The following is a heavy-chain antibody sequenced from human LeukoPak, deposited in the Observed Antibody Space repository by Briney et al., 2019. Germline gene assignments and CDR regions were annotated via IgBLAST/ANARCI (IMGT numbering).Heavy chain of an antibody. CDR1: GFAFSTYA. CDR2: ISYDGSVK. V-gene: IGHV3-30-3*01. CDR3: ARDNYDSSGFT. J-gene: IGHJ4*02. D-gene: IGHD3-22*01. Sequence: GGSLRLSCAASGFAFSTYAMHWVRQAPGKGLEWVAVISYDGSVKYYADSVKGRFTISRDNSKNTLYLQMNSLRSDTAVYYCARDNYDSSGFTWGQGTLVTVSS.